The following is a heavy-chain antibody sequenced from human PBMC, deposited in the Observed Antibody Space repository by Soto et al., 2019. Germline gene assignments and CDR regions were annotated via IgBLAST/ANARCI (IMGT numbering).Heavy chain of an antibody. J-gene: IGHJ4*02. V-gene: IGHV4-30-4*01. CDR1: GASISSGDYY. Sequence: SETLSLTCTVSGASISSGDYYWTWIRQPPGKGLEWIGSIYYSGSTYYNPSLKSRVTISVDTSNNQFSLKLSSVTAADTAVYYCARASYDSSTYPLDYWVQGTLVT. D-gene: IGHD3-22*01. CDR3: ARASYDSSTYPLDY. CDR2: IYYSGST.